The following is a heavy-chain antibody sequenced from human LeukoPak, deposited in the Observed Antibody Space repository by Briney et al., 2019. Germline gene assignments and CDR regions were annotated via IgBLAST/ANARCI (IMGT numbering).Heavy chain of an antibody. CDR2: ISSSSSSI. D-gene: IGHD6-19*01. CDR1: GFTFSSYG. J-gene: IGHJ4*02. V-gene: IGHV3-48*01. Sequence: GGSLRLSCAASGFTFSSYGMNWVRQAPGKGLEWVSYISSSSSSIYYADSVKGRFTISRDNAKNSLYLQMNSLRAEDTAVYYCARDVATSGWATFYWGPGTPVTVSS. CDR3: ARDVATSGWATFY.